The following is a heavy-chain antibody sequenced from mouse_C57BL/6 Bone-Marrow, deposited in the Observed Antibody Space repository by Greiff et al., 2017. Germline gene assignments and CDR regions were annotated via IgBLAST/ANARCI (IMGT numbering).Heavy chain of an antibody. CDR2: IYPGSGST. CDR3: AREGNYYGSSYWFAY. J-gene: IGHJ3*01. D-gene: IGHD1-1*01. CDR1: GYTFTSYW. Sequence: QVQLQQPGAELVKPGASVKMSCMASGYTFTSYWITWVKQRPGQGLEWIGDIYPGSGSTNYNEKFKSKATLTVDTSSSTAYMQLSSLTSEDSAVYYCAREGNYYGSSYWFAYWGQGTLVTVSA. V-gene: IGHV1-55*01.